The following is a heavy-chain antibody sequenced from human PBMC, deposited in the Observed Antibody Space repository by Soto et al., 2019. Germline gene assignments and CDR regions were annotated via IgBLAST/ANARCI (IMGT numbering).Heavy chain of an antibody. V-gene: IGHV1-3*01. CDR2: INAGNVNT. Sequence: QVQLVQSGAEVKKPGASVKVSFKASGYTFTSYAMHWVRQAPGQRLEWMGWINAGNVNTKYSHKFQCRVSITSDTSASTAYMELSSLRSEDTAVYYCARSCSGGSCILPAGGAFDYWGQGTLVTVSS. CDR3: ARSCSGGSCILPAGGAFDY. J-gene: IGHJ4*02. D-gene: IGHD2-15*01. CDR1: GYTFTSYA.